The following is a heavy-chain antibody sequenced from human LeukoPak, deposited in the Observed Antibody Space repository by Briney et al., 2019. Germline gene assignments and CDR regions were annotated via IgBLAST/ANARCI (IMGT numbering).Heavy chain of an antibody. D-gene: IGHD4-11*01. J-gene: IGHJ4*02. CDR1: GGSFTKYY. CDR2: INRSGST. CDR3: ARSGLTTVLYLD. Sequence: PSESLSLTCGVSGGSFTKYYWSWIRQPPVKGLEWIGEINRSGSTNYNPSLKSRVTISVDTSKSQFSLKLTSVTAADTAVYFCARSGLTTVLYLDWGQGTLVTVSS. V-gene: IGHV4-34*01.